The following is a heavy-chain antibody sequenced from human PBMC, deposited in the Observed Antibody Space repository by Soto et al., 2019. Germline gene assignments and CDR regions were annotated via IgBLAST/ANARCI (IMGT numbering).Heavy chain of an antibody. V-gene: IGHV2-5*02. J-gene: IGHJ4*02. D-gene: IGHD6-19*01. CDR2: IYWDDDK. CDR3: AHIVVAGLGYYFDY. Sequence: QITLKESGPTLVKPTQTLTLTCTFSGFSLSSTRMAVGWIRQPPGKALEWLALIYWDDDKRYSPFLKSRLTIPKDTYKNQVVRTMSNMAPVDTARYYCAHIVVAGLGYYFDYWGQGTLVTVSS. CDR1: GFSLSSTRMA.